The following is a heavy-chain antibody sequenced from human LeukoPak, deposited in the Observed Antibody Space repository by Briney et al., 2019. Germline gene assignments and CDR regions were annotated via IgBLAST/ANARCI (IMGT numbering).Heavy chain of an antibody. D-gene: IGHD1-7*01. CDR1: GGTFSSYA. CDR2: IIPILGIA. V-gene: IGHV1-69*04. CDR3: ASPKPYNWNYEDTYYFDY. Sequence: ASVKVSCKASGGTFSSYAISWVRQAPGQGLEWMGRIIPILGIANYAQKFQGRVTITTDESTSTAYMELSSLRSEDTAVYYCASPKPYNWNYEDTYYFDYWGQGTLVTVSS. J-gene: IGHJ4*02.